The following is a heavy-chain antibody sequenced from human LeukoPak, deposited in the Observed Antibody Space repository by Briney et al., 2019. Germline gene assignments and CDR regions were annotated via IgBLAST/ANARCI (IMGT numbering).Heavy chain of an antibody. Sequence: GASVKVSCKASGYTFTSYGMNWVRQAPGQGLEWMGWINTNTGNPTYAQGFTGRFVFSLDTSVSTAYLQISSLKAEDTAVDYGARVLAMIRGAPFDYWGQGTLVTVSS. CDR3: ARVLAMIRGAPFDY. D-gene: IGHD3-10*01. CDR2: INTNTGNP. J-gene: IGHJ4*02. CDR1: GYTFTSYG. V-gene: IGHV7-4-1*02.